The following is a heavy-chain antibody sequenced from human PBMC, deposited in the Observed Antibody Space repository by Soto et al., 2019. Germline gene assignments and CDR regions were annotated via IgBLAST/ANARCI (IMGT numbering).Heavy chain of an antibody. D-gene: IGHD3-16*01. CDR3: ARWGTTGGLDV. CDR1: GFTFRRYV. J-gene: IGHJ4*02. CDR2: ASYDGSNK. V-gene: IGHV3-33*05. Sequence: QAPLVESGGGVVQPGTSLRLSCVGSGFTFRRYVIHWVRQAPGKGLEWVALASYDGSNKVYGDYVKGRLTSSRDNSRNTVDLQMVSLRRADTALYYCARWGTTGGLDVWGQGTLVSVSS.